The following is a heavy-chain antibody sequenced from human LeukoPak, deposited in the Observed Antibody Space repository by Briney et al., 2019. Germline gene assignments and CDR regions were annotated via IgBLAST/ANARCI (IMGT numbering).Heavy chain of an antibody. V-gene: IGHV4-34*01. D-gene: IGHD6-19*01. CDR3: ARANSSGFDY. J-gene: IGHJ4*02. CDR1: GGSFSGYY. Sequence: SETLSLTRAVYGGSFSGYYWSWIRQPPGKGLEWIGEINHSGSTNYNPSLKSRVTISVDTSKNQFSLKLSSVTAADTAVYYCARANSSGFDYWGQGTLVTVSS. CDR2: INHSGST.